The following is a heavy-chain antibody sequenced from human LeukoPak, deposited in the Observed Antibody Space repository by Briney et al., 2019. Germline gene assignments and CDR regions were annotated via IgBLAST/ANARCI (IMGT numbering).Heavy chain of an antibody. CDR1: GGSVSSGSYY. V-gene: IGHV4-61*01. D-gene: IGHD3-16*01. J-gene: IGHJ4*02. CDR2: IYYSGST. Sequence: SETLSLTCTVSGGSVSSGSYYWSWIRQPPGKGLEWTGYIYYSGSTNYNPSLKSRVTISVDTSKNQFSLKLSSVTAADTAVYYCARVYLRGKIDYWGQGTLVTVSS. CDR3: ARVYLRGKIDY.